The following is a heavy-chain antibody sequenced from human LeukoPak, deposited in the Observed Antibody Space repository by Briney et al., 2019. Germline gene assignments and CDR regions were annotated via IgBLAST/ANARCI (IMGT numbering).Heavy chain of an antibody. V-gene: IGHV1-2*02. J-gene: IGHJ4*02. Sequence: ASVKVSCKASGYTFTDYYMHWVRQAPGQGLEWMGWINPNSGDTNYAQKFQGRVTMTRDTSISTAYMELSRLRSDDTAVYYCARGRAVAGTMKYYFDYWGQGTLVTVSS. CDR1: GYTFTDYY. CDR3: ARGRAVAGTMKYYFDY. CDR2: INPNSGDT. D-gene: IGHD6-19*01.